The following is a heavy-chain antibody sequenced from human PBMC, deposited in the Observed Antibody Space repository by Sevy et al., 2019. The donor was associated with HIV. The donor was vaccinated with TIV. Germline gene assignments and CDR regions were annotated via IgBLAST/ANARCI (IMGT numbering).Heavy chain of an antibody. J-gene: IGHJ4*02. CDR3: ATLLTVTTIVDY. D-gene: IGHD4-4*01. CDR1: GFTFSSYA. CDR2: ISGSGGST. V-gene: IGHV3-23*01. Sequence: GGSLRLSCAASGFTFSSYAMSWVRQAPGKGLEWASAISGSGGSTYYADSVKGRFTISRDNSKNTLYLQMNSLRAEDTAVYYCATLLTVTTIVDYWGQGTLVTVSS.